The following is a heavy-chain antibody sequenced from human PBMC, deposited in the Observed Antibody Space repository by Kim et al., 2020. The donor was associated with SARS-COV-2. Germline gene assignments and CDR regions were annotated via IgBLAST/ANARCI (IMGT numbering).Heavy chain of an antibody. V-gene: IGHV4-39*01. D-gene: IGHD3-22*01. J-gene: IGHJ4*02. Sequence: DTNPSPTSRVTISVDTSKNQFSLKLSSVTAADTAVYYCARVVVITPDFDYWGQGTLVTVSS. CDR3: ARVVVITPDFDY.